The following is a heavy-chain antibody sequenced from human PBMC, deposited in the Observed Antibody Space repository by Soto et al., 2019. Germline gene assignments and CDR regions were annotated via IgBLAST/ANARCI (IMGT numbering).Heavy chain of an antibody. CDR1: GFSLTTQGVH. CDR3: VYRDFGDYFFQF. CDR2: IYWDDTE. J-gene: IGHJ4*02. D-gene: IGHD4-17*01. V-gene: IGHV2-5*02. Sequence: QITLKESGPTLVKPTQTLTLTCTFSGFSLTTQGVHVGWIRQPPGKALEWLALIYWDDTEVYSPSLKNRLTINKDTSKSQVVLTLDTVEPVDTATYYCVYRDFGDYFFQFWGQGILVNVSS.